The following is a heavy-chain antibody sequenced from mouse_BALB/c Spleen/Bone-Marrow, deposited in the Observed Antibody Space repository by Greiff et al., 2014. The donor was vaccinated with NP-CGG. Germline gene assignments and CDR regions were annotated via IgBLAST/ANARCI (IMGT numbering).Heavy chain of an antibody. Sequence: VNLVESGAELVKPGASVKLSCKASGYTFTSYYMYWVKQRPGQGLEWIGGINPSNGGTNFNEKFKSKATLTVDKSSSTAYMQLSSLTSKDSAVYYCTRGLRAWFAYWGQGTLVTVSA. CDR3: TRGLRAWFAY. CDR2: INPSNGGT. V-gene: IGHV1S81*02. D-gene: IGHD3-1*01. CDR1: GYTFTSYY. J-gene: IGHJ3*01.